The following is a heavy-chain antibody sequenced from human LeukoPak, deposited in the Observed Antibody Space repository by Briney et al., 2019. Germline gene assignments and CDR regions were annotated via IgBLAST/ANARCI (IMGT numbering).Heavy chain of an antibody. CDR3: ALKKIAAAGAFDY. J-gene: IGHJ4*02. CDR1: GYTFSDYY. Sequence: ASVKVSCKASGYTFSDYYMQWVRQAPGQGLEWMGWINPNSGGTNYAQKFQGRVTMTRDTSISTAYMELSRLRSDDTAVYYCALKKIAAAGAFDYWGQGTLVTVSS. D-gene: IGHD6-13*01. V-gene: IGHV1-2*02. CDR2: INPNSGGT.